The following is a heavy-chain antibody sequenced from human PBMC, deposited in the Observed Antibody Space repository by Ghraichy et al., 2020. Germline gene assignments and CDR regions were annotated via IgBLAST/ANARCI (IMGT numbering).Heavy chain of an antibody. V-gene: IGHV3-23*01. CDR2: ISGSGGST. Sequence: SLNISCAASGFTFSSYAMSWVRQAPGKGLEWVSAISGSGGSTYYADSVKGRFTISRDNSKNTLYLQMNSLRAEDTAVYYCAKRAAYCGGDCYSSLSWYFDYWGQGTLVTVSS. J-gene: IGHJ4*02. CDR1: GFTFSSYA. D-gene: IGHD2-21*02. CDR3: AKRAAYCGGDCYSSLSWYFDY.